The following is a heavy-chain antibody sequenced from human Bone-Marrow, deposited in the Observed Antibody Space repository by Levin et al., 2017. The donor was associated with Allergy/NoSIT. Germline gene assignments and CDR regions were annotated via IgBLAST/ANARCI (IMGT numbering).Heavy chain of an antibody. J-gene: IGHJ3*02. D-gene: IGHD3-3*01. CDR1: GYTFTGYY. CDR3: AREVRVTISGVLITDVFDI. Sequence: GESLKISCKASGYTFTGYYIHWVRQAPGQGLEWMGWINPHSGGTNYAQNFQGRVSMARDTSISTVYMELSSLTFDDTAVFYCAREVRVTISGVLITDVFDIWGQGTVVTVSS. V-gene: IGHV1-2*02. CDR2: INPHSGGT.